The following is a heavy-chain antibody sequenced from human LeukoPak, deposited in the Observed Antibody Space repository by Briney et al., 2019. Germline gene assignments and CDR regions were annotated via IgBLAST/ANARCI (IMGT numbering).Heavy chain of an antibody. CDR2: INPNTAGT. CDR1: GYTFTGYN. Sequence: ASVKVSCKASGYTFTGYNFHWVRQAPGQGLEWMGWINPNTAGTNYAQKFLGGVTLTWDTSISTAYMELTRLTSDDTAVYYCATSAGDYRAGHYYYMGVWGKGTSVSVSS. V-gene: IGHV1-2*02. CDR3: ATSAGDYRAGHYYYMGV. J-gene: IGHJ6*03. D-gene: IGHD4-11*01.